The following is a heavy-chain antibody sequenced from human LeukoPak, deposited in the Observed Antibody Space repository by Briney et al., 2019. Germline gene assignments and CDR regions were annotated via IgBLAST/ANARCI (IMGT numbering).Heavy chain of an antibody. D-gene: IGHD1-26*01. V-gene: IGHV3-53*01. CDR3: AYRNNFEY. Sequence: GGSLRLSCAASGFIVSTNHMSWVRQAPGKGLEWVSFIYRGGNTYYADSVKGGFSISRDDSKNMVYLQLNSLRAEDTAIYYCAYRNNFEYWGQGALVTVSS. CDR2: IYRGGNT. J-gene: IGHJ4*02. CDR1: GFIVSTNH.